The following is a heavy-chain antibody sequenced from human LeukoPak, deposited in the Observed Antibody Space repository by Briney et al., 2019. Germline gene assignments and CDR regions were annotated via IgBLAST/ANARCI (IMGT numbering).Heavy chain of an antibody. CDR3: ARSSAMTYNGPRDY. CDR2: IYPGDSDT. V-gene: IGHV5-51*01. D-gene: IGHD3-10*01. Sequence: GESLKISCKGSGYSFTSYWIGWVRQMPGKGLEWIGTIYPGDSDTRYSPSFQGQVTISADKSISTAFLQWSSLQASDTAMYYCARSSAMTYNGPRDYWGQGTLVTVSS. J-gene: IGHJ4*02. CDR1: GYSFTSYW.